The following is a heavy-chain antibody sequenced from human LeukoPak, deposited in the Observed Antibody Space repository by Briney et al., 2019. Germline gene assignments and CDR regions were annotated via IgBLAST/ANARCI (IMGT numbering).Heavy chain of an antibody. CDR2: ISSSSSYI. V-gene: IGHV3-21*01. Sequence: PGGSLRLSCAASGFTFSSYSMNWVRQAPGKGLEWVSSISSSSSYIYYADSVKGRFTISRDNAKNSLYLQMNSLRAEDTAVYYCARASRSSSSRRETRTFDYWGQGTLVTVSS. CDR1: GFTFSSYS. J-gene: IGHJ4*02. D-gene: IGHD6-13*01. CDR3: ARASRSSSSRRETRTFDY.